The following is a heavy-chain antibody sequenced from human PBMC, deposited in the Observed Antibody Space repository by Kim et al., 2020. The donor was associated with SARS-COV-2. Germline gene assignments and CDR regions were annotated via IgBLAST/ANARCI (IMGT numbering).Heavy chain of an antibody. CDR3: ARARGGTMIVVVIGAFDI. D-gene: IGHD3-22*01. Sequence: SETLSLTCTVSGGSISSGGYYWSWIRQHPGKGLEWIGYIYYSGSTYYNPSLKSRVTISVDTSKNQFSLKLSSVTAADTAVYYCARARGGTMIVVVIGAFDIWGQGKMATVSS. CDR2: IYYSGST. V-gene: IGHV4-31*03. J-gene: IGHJ3*02. CDR1: GGSISSGGYY.